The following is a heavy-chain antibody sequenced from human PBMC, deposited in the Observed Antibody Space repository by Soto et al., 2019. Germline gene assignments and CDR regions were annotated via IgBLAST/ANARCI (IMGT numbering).Heavy chain of an antibody. Sequence: ASVKVSCKASGGTFSSYTISWVRQAPGQGLEWMGRIIPILGIANYAQKFQGRVTITADKSTSTAYMELSSLRSEDTAVYYCARDLFDDSSGYYYYYYGMDVWGKGTTVTVSS. J-gene: IGHJ6*04. CDR3: ARDLFDDSSGYYYYYYGMDV. CDR1: GGTFSSYT. D-gene: IGHD3-22*01. CDR2: IIPILGIA. V-gene: IGHV1-69*04.